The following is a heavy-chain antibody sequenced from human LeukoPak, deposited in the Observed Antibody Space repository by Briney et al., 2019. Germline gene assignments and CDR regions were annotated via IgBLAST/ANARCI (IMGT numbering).Heavy chain of an antibody. V-gene: IGHV3-30*04. CDR2: LASDERKK. CDR3: ARAGRSADSGTTYYDYFDY. J-gene: IGHJ4*02. D-gene: IGHD1-26*01. Sequence: PGGSLGLSCVASGFTFSDYPIHWVRQAPGKGLGWVAVLASDERKKYYADSVKGRFTISRDNSKNSLFLQMSTLRPEDTAVYYCARAGRSADSGTTYYDYFDYWGQGAQVTVSS. CDR1: GFTFSDYP.